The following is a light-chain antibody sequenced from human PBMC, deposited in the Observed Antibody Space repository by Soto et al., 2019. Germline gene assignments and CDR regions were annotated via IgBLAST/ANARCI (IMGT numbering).Light chain of an antibody. J-gene: IGKJ1*01. Sequence: DIQMTQSPSSLSASVGDRVTITCRASQGISNYLAWYQQKPGKVPKLPIYAASTLQSGAPSRFSGSGSGTDFTLTISSLQPEDVATYYCQKYNSAPQTFGQGTKVDIK. CDR3: QKYNSAPQT. CDR2: AAS. V-gene: IGKV1-27*01. CDR1: QGISNY.